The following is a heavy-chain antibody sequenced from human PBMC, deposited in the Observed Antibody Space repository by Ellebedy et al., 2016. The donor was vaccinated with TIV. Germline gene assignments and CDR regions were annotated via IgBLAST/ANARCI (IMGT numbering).Heavy chain of an antibody. CDR2: IKSKTDGETT. D-gene: IGHD2-21*02. J-gene: IGHJ4*02. CDR1: GFTFNNAW. V-gene: IGHV3-15*01. Sequence: GESLKISCVASGFTFNNAWMTWVRQAPGKGLEWVGRIKSKTDGETTDYAAPVKGRFTISRDDSKSTLYLQTNNLKTEDTAVYYCTTGPWCGGGCYSFESWGQGTLVTVSS. CDR3: TTGPWCGGGCYSFES.